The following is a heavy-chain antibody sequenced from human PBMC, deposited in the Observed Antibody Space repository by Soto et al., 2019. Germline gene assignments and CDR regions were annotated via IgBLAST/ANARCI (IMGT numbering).Heavy chain of an antibody. CDR1: GFTVSSNY. CDR2: IYSGGST. D-gene: IGHD3-10*01. V-gene: IGHV3-53*01. Sequence: GSLRLSCAASGFTVSSNYMSWVRQAPGKGLEWVSVIYSGGSTYYADSVKGRFTISRDNSKNTLYLQMNSLIAEDTAVYYCARFLHYYGSGSYGGYFDYWGQGTLVTVSS. CDR3: ARFLHYYGSGSYGGYFDY. J-gene: IGHJ4*02.